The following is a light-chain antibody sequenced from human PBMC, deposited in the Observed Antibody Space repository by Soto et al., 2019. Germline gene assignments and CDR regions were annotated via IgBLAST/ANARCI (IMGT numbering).Light chain of an antibody. J-gene: IGKJ1*01. CDR2: DAS. CDR3: QQYNSYSAGT. CDR1: QSIRTW. V-gene: IGKV1-5*01. Sequence: DIQMTQSPSTLSASVGDRVTITCRASQSIRTWLAWYQQKPGKAPKFLIYDASSLESGVPSRFSGSGSGTEFTLTISSLQSDEFATYYCQQYNSYSAGTFGQGTKVDIK.